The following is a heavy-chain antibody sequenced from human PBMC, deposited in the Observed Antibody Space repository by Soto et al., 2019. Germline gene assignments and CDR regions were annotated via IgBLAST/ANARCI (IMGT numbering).Heavy chain of an antibody. Sequence: QVQLVQSGAEVKKPGASVKVSCKASGYTFTSYGISWVRQAPGQGLEWMGWISAYNGNTNYAQKLQGRVTMTTDTYTSTAYMELRSLRSDDTAVYYCARIAYYDYVWGSYQSFDYWGQGTLVTVSS. V-gene: IGHV1-18*04. CDR1: GYTFTSYG. J-gene: IGHJ4*02. CDR2: ISAYNGNT. CDR3: ARIAYYDYVWGSYQSFDY. D-gene: IGHD3-16*02.